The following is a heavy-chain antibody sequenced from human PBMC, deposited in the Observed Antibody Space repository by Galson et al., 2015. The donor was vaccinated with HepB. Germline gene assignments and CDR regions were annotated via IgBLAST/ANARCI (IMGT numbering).Heavy chain of an antibody. Sequence: SLRLSCAASGFTFSSYGMHWVRQAPGKELEWVAVISYDGSNKYYADSVKGRFTISRDNSKNTLYLQMNSLRAEDMAVYYCAKDSSGWSLRQHPNWFDPWGQGTLVTVSS. V-gene: IGHV3-30*18. CDR1: GFTFSSYG. J-gene: IGHJ5*02. CDR3: AKDSSGWSLRQHPNWFDP. D-gene: IGHD6-19*01. CDR2: ISYDGSNK.